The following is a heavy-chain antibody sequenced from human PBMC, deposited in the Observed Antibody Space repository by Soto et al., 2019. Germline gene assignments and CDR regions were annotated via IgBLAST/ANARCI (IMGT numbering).Heavy chain of an antibody. J-gene: IGHJ4*02. D-gene: IGHD1-26*01. CDR2: IYYSGST. CDR1: GGSISSSSYY. V-gene: IGHV4-39*01. CDR3: ARSLVGATTLGFDY. Sequence: SETLSLTCTVSGGSISSSSYYWGWIHQPPGKGLEWIGSIYYSGSTYYNPSLKSRVTISVDTSKNQFSLKLSSVTAADTAVYYCARSLVGATTLGFDYWGQGTLVTVSS.